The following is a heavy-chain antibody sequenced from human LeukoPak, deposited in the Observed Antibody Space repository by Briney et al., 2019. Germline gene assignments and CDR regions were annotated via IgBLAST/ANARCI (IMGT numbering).Heavy chain of an antibody. CDR3: ARQVGLYYFDD. CDR1: GGSISSSSNF. Sequence: SETLSLTCSVSGGSISSSSNFWGWIRPPPGKGLEWIGSIYYSGSTNYNPSLKTRVTISVDTSNNQFSLKVSSVTAADTAVYYCARQVGLYYFDDWGQGTLVTVSS. J-gene: IGHJ4*02. V-gene: IGHV4-39*01. D-gene: IGHD1-26*01. CDR2: IYYSGST.